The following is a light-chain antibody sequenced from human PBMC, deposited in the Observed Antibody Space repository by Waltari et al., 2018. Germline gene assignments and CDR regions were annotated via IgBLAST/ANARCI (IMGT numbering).Light chain of an antibody. J-gene: IGKJ2*01. Sequence: DIQLTQSPSNLSASVGDRVTITCRASQSISSWLAWYPQKPGKAPKLLIYKASSLESGVPSRFSGSGSGTEFTLTISSLQPDDFATYYCQQYNSYSLYTFGQGTKLEIK. CDR1: QSISSW. CDR3: QQYNSYSLYT. V-gene: IGKV1-5*03. CDR2: KAS.